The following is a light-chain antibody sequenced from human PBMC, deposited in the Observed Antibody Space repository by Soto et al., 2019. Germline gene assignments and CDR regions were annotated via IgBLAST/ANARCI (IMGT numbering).Light chain of an antibody. V-gene: IGKV1-9*01. Sequence: DIQLTQSPSFLSASVGDRVTITCRASQGISSYLAWYQQKPGKAPKLLIYAASTMRSGVPSRFSGSGSGTEFTLTIRSLQPEDFATYYCQQRNSYPITFGQGTRREIK. J-gene: IGKJ5*01. CDR2: AAS. CDR1: QGISSY. CDR3: QQRNSYPIT.